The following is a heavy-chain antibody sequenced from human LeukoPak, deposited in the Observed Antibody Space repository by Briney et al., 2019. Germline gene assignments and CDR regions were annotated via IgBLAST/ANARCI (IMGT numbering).Heavy chain of an antibody. CDR1: GFTFSDYY. D-gene: IGHD3-3*01. J-gene: IGHJ4*02. CDR3: ARDPPTYYDFWTRFDY. CDR2: ISSSGSTI. Sequence: GGSLRLSCAASGFTFSDYYMSWIRQAPGKGLEWVSYISSSGSTIYYADSVKGRFTISRDNAKNSLYLQMNSLRAEDTAVYYCARDPPTYYDFWTRFDYWGQGTLVTVSS. V-gene: IGHV3-11*01.